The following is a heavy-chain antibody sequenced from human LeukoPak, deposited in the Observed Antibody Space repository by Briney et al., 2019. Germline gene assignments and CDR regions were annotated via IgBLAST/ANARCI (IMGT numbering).Heavy chain of an antibody. J-gene: IGHJ5*02. V-gene: IGHV1-69*05. D-gene: IGHD1-7*01. Sequence: ASVKVSCKASGGTFSRYAISWERHAPGQGLEWMGGIIPIFGTANYAQKFQGRVTITTDESTSTAYMEPSSLRSEDTAVYYCARDNYAGANWFDPWGQGTLVTVSS. CDR2: IIPIFGTA. CDR1: GGTFSRYA. CDR3: ARDNYAGANWFDP.